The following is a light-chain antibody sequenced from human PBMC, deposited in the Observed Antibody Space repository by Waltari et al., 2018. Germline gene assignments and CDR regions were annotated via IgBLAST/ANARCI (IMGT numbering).Light chain of an antibody. Sequence: QSALTQPASVSGSPGQSITISCTATSRAVGVYAWVSWYQQHPGKAPKVVIFDVSYRPSGVSNRFSGSKSGNTASLTISGLQAEDEADYYCTSYTSRHSLVFGTGTKVTVL. CDR2: DVS. V-gene: IGLV2-14*03. CDR3: TSYTSRHSLV. CDR1: SRAVGVYAW. J-gene: IGLJ1*01.